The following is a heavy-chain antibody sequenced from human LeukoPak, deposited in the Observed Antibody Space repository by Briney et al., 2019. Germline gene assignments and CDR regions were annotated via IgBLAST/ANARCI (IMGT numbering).Heavy chain of an antibody. CDR3: ARDALYSTYDSSGYYHYYYGMDV. D-gene: IGHD3-22*01. V-gene: IGHV3-7*01. CDR2: IKQDGSEK. CDR1: GLTFSSYW. J-gene: IGHJ6*02. Sequence: GGSLRLSCAASGLTFSSYWMSWVRRAPGKGLEWVANIKQDGSEKYYVDSVKGRFTISRDNAKNSLYLQMNSLRAEDTAVYYCARDALYSTYDSSGYYHYYYGMDVWGQGTTVTVSS.